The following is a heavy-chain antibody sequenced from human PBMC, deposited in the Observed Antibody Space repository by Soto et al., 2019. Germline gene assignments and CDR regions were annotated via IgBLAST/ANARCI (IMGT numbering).Heavy chain of an antibody. V-gene: IGHV5-51*01. J-gene: IGHJ3*02. Sequence: GESLKISCKGSGYSFTSYWIGWVRQMPGKGLEWMGIIYPGNSDTRYSPSFQGQVTISADKSISTAYLQWSSLKASDTAMYYCARARTTVTTWNPYDAFDIWGQGTMVTVSS. CDR1: GYSFTSYW. CDR2: IYPGNSDT. D-gene: IGHD4-17*01. CDR3: ARARTTVTTWNPYDAFDI.